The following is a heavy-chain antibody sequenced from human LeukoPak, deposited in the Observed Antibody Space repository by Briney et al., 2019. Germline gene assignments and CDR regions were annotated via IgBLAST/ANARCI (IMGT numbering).Heavy chain of an antibody. V-gene: IGHV3-30-3*02. CDR2: ISYDGSNK. Sequence: GGSLRLSCAASGFTFSNYAMHWVRQAPGKGLEWVAVISYDGSNKYYADSVKGRFTISRDNSKNTLYLQMDSLRAEDTAVYYCAKMRSILDGYSDYWGQGTLVTVSS. D-gene: IGHD3-3*01. J-gene: IGHJ4*02. CDR3: AKMRSILDGYSDY. CDR1: GFTFSNYA.